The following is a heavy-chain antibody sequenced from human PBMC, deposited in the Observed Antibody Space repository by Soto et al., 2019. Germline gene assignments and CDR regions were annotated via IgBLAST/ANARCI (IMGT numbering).Heavy chain of an antibody. D-gene: IGHD3-9*01. CDR2: IYPGDSDT. J-gene: IGHJ4*02. CDR1: GYSFTSYW. CDR3: ARDPISEPRFEY. V-gene: IGHV5-51*01. Sequence: XESLKISWKGSGYSFTSYWLVWVRQMPGKGLEWMGIIYPGDSDTRYSPSFQGQVTISADKSISTAYLQWSSLKASDTAMYYCARDPISEPRFEYWGQGTLVTVS.